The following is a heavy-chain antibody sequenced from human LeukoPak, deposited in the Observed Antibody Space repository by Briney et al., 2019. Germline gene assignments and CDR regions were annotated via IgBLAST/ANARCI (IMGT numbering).Heavy chain of an antibody. D-gene: IGHD2-15*01. CDR2: ISYDGSNK. J-gene: IGHJ4*02. CDR3: ARDTRKNFDY. V-gene: IGHV3-30*04. Sequence: TGGSLRLSCAASGFTFSSYTMHWVRQAPGKGLEWVAVISYDGSNKYYADSVKGRFTISRDNSKHTLYLQMNSLRAEDTAVYYCARDTRKNFDYWGQGTLVTVSS. CDR1: GFTFSSYT.